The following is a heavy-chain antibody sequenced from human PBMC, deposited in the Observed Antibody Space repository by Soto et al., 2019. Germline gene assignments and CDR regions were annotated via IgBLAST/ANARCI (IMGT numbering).Heavy chain of an antibody. D-gene: IGHD2-15*01. V-gene: IGHV1-18*01. CDR1: GYSFDTFG. J-gene: IGHJ2*01. CDR3: ARCYCSVGSCFTCWHFDL. Sequence: QVQVVQSGAEVKKPGASVKVACKASGYSFDTFGMSWVRQAPGQGLEWMGWISIEKGDTNSAQKFQDRVIMTTDTSTSTAYMELRSLTSDDKAVYYCARCYCSVGSCFTCWHFDLWGRGTLVTVSS. CDR2: ISIEKGDT.